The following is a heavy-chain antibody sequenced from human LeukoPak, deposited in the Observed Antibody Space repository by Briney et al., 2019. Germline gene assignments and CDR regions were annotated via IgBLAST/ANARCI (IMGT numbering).Heavy chain of an antibody. Sequence: PGGSLRLSCAASGFIFTNAWMNWVRQAPGKGLEWIGEINHSGSTNYNPSLKSRVTISVDTSKNQFSLKLSSVTAADTAVYYCAREDYGDYGLDYWGQGTLVTVSS. CDR3: AREDYGDYGLDY. D-gene: IGHD4-17*01. CDR2: INHSGST. V-gene: IGHV4-4*02. J-gene: IGHJ4*02. CDR1: GFIFTNAW.